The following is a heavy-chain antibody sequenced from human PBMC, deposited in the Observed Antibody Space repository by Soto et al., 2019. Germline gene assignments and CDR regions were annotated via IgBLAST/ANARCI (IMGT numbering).Heavy chain of an antibody. CDR3: ARGKLSDYVWGSYRYHFDY. J-gene: IGHJ4*02. CDR2: INHSGST. CDR1: GGSFSGHY. V-gene: IGHV4-34*01. D-gene: IGHD3-16*02. Sequence: ETLSLTCAVYGGSFSGHYWSWIRQPPGKGLEWIGEINHSGSTNYNPSLKSRVTISVDTSKSQFSLKLSSVTAADTAVYYCARGKLSDYVWGSYRYHFDYWGQGTVVTVS.